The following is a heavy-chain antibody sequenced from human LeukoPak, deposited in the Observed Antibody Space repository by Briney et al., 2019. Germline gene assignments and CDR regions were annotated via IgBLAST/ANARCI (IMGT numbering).Heavy chain of an antibody. V-gene: IGHV1-24*01. CDR3: ATGVNSGSYEGSAFDI. CDR2: FDPEDGET. CDR1: GYTLTELS. D-gene: IGHD1-26*01. J-gene: IGHJ3*02. Sequence: APVKVSCKVSGYTLTELSMHWVRQAPGKGLEWMGGFDPEDGETIYAQKFQGRVTMTEDTSTDTAYMELSSLRSEDTAVYYCATGVNSGSYEGSAFDIWGQGTMVTVSS.